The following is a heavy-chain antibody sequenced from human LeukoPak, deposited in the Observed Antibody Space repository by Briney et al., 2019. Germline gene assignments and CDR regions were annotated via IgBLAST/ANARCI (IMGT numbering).Heavy chain of an antibody. Sequence: PGGSLRLSCAASGFTFSSYAMSWVRQAPGKGLEWVSTISGGGGSTYYADSVKGRFTISRDNSENTLYLQVNSLRAEDTAVYYCAKGGKWDVTPFDYWGQGTLVTVSS. J-gene: IGHJ4*02. CDR1: GFTFSSYA. V-gene: IGHV3-23*01. CDR3: AKGGKWDVTPFDY. D-gene: IGHD1-26*01. CDR2: ISGGGGST.